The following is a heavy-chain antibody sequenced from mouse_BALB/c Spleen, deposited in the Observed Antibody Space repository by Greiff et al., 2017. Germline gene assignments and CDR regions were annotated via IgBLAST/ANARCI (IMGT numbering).Heavy chain of an antibody. CDR1: GFSLTSYD. D-gene: IGHD1-2*01. CDR2: IWTGGGT. J-gene: IGHJ3*01. V-gene: IGHV2-9-2*01. Sequence: VKLMESGPGLVAPSQSLSITCTVSGFSLTSYDISWIRQPPGKGLEWLGVIWTGGGTNYNSAFMSRLSISKDNSKSQVFLKMNSLQTDDTAIYYCVRTAPWFAYWGQGTLVTVSA. CDR3: VRTAPWFAY.